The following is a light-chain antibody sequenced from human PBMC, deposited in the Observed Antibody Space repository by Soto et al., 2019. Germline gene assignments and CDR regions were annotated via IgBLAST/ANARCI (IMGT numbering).Light chain of an antibody. CDR3: QQTYSPPFT. CDR1: HTFSRF. Sequence: DIQMTQSPSSLSASVGDSDTITCRASHTFSRFLNWYQQKRGKPPTLLIYGAYSLRSGVPSRFTGSGAGAEFRLTISSLQPDDFGTYYCQQTYSPPFTFGQGTSLELK. J-gene: IGKJ2*01. CDR2: GAY. V-gene: IGKV1-39*01.